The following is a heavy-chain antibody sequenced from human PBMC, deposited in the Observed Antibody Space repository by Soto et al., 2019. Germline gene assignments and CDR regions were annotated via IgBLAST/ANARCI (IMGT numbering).Heavy chain of an antibody. CDR2: ISGSGGST. J-gene: IGHJ3*02. V-gene: IGHV3-23*01. D-gene: IGHD2-8*02. Sequence: PGGSLRLSCAASGFTFSSYAMSWVRQAPGKGLEWVSAISGSGGSTYYADSVKGRFTISSDRSKNTVYLQMNSLTAGDTAVYYCAKATATGGGAFDICGQGTMVTVSS. CDR3: AKATATGGGAFDI. CDR1: GFTFSSYA.